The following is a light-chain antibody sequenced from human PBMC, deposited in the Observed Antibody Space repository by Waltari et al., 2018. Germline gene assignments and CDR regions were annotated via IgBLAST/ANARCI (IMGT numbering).Light chain of an antibody. V-gene: IGKV1-39*01. CDR1: QNIRNF. CDR2: AAY. J-gene: IGKJ1*01. Sequence: DIQMTQSPSYLSASVADRITIHCRASQNIRNFLNWYQQKPGTTPKVLIFAAYRLQSGVPSRFSVSGSVTEFTRTISRLQPDDFATYYGQQSYNPPLTFGQGTKVEIK. CDR3: QQSYNPPLT.